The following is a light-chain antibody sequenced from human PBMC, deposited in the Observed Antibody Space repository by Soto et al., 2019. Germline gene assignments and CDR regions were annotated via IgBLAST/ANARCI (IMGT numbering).Light chain of an antibody. CDR2: GAS. V-gene: IGKV3-20*01. CDR3: QQYGSSPLT. CDR1: ESVSDNY. Sequence: EIVLTQSPGTLSLSPGERATLSCRASESVSDNYLAWYQQRSGQAPRLVIYGASSRASAVPDRFSGSGSGADFTLTISRLEPEDFAVYYCQQYGSSPLTFGRGTKVDIK. J-gene: IGKJ4*01.